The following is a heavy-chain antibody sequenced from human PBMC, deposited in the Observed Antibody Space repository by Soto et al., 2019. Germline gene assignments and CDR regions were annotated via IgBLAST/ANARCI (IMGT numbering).Heavy chain of an antibody. CDR1: GFTFSSYA. J-gene: IGHJ4*02. Sequence: EVQLLESGGGLVQPGASLRLSCAASGFTFSSYAMSWVRQAPGKGLAWVSAISGSSGSTYYADSVKGRFTISRDNSKNTLYLQMNSLRAEDTDVYYCAKDSTAYSSSYDFDYWGQGTLVTVSS. CDR3: AKDSTAYSSSYDFDY. V-gene: IGHV3-23*01. D-gene: IGHD6-6*01. CDR2: ISGSSGST.